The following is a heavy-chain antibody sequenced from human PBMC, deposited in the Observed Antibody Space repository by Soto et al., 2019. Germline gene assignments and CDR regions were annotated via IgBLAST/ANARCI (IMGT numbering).Heavy chain of an antibody. CDR1: GGSVSSGSYY. V-gene: IGHV4-61*01. CDR2: IYYSGST. CDR3: ARGELRFLEGFYRGDAFDI. D-gene: IGHD3-3*01. J-gene: IGHJ3*02. Sequence: PSETLSLTCTVSGGSVSSGSYYWSWIRQPPGKGLEWIGYIYYSGSTNYNPSLKSRVTISVDTSKNQFSLKLSSVTAADTAVYYCARGELRFLEGFYRGDAFDIWGQGTMVTVSS.